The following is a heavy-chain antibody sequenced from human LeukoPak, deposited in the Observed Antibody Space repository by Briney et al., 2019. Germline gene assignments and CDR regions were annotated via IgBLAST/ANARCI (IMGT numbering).Heavy chain of an antibody. CDR1: GDSIISSFW. V-gene: IGHV4-4*02. D-gene: IGHD3-9*01. J-gene: IGHJ4*02. CDR2: MYHSGST. Sequence: SGTLSLTCAVSGDSIISSFWWSWVRQPPGKGLEWIGEMYHSGSTNYNPSLKSRVTISVDTSKNQFSLKLSSVTAADTAVYYCARRRGVLRYFDWPFDYWGQGTLVTVSS. CDR3: ARRRGVLRYFDWPFDY.